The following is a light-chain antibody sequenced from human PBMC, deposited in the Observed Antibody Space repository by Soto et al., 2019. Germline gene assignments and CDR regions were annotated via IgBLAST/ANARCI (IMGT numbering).Light chain of an antibody. J-gene: IGKJ1*01. CDR3: QHYNSYSEA. V-gene: IGKV1-5*03. CDR2: KAS. CDR1: QSISSW. Sequence: DIQMTQSPSTLSASVGDRVTITCRASQSISSWLAWYQQKPGNAPNLLIYKASSLESGVPSRFSGSGSGTEFTLTISSLQPDDFATYYCQHYNSYSEAFGQGTKVDIK.